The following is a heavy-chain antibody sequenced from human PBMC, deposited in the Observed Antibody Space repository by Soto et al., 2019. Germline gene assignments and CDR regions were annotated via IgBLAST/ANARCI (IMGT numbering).Heavy chain of an antibody. D-gene: IGHD3-10*01. CDR3: TGITWFRGMDV. CDR2: TYSKSKWNN. Sequence: SQNLSLTCVISGDSVSRNSAGWNWIRQSPSRGLEWLGRTYSKSKWNNDYALSVKSRITINPDTSKNQFSLHLYSVTPEDTAVYYCTGITWFRGMDVWGQGTPVTVSS. J-gene: IGHJ6*02. V-gene: IGHV6-1*01. CDR1: GDSVSRNSAG.